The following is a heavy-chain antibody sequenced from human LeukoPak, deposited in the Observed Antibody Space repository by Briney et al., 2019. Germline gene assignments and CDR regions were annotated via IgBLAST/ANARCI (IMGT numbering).Heavy chain of an antibody. CDR1: GYTLTELS. J-gene: IGHJ4*02. CDR2: FDPEDGET. CDR3: ATDISIAAAGTAFDY. D-gene: IGHD6-13*01. V-gene: IGHV1-24*01. Sequence: GASVEVSCKVSGYTLTELSTHWVRQAPGKGLEWMGGFDPEDGETIYAQKFQGRVTMTEDTSTDTAYMELSSLRSEDTAVYYCATDISIAAAGTAFDYWGQGTLVTVSS.